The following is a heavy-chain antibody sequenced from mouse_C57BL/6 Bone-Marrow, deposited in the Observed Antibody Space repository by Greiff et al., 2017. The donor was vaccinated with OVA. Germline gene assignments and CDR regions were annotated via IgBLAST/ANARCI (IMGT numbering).Heavy chain of an antibody. J-gene: IGHJ4*01. Sequence: EVKLMESGGGLVQPGGSMKLSCVASGFTFSNYWMNWVRQSPEKGLEWVAQIRLKSDNYATHYAESVKGRFTISRDDSKSSVYLQMNNLRAEDTGIYYCTRIYYSGSSDGGGYYYAMDYWGQGTSVTGSS. V-gene: IGHV6-3*01. CDR3: TRIYYSGSSDGGGYYYAMDY. D-gene: IGHD1-1*01. CDR1: GFTFSNYW. CDR2: IRLKSDNYAT.